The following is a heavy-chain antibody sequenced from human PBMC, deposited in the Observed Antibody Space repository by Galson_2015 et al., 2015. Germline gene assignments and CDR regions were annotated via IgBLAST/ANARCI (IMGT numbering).Heavy chain of an antibody. D-gene: IGHD3-3*01. J-gene: IGHJ4*02. CDR2: ISSTTTYI. V-gene: IGHV3-21*01. CDR1: ELTFSSYY. CDR3: ARQILDYDFRSGYYPTNFDY. Sequence: SLRLSCAASELTFSSYYMSWVRQAPGKGLEWVSSISSTTTYIYYADSVKGRFTISGDNAKNSLYLQMNSLGAEDTAVYYCARQILDYDFRSGYYPTNFDYWGQGTLVTVSS.